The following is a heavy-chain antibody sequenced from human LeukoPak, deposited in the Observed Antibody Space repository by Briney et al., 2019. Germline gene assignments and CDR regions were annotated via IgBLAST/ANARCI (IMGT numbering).Heavy chain of an antibody. CDR2: IHASGST. CDR3: ARVTDPRYNWFDP. D-gene: IGHD2-21*02. CDR1: GGSISSYY. J-gene: IGHJ5*02. V-gene: IGHV4-4*07. Sequence: SETLSLTCTVSGGSISSYYWTWIRQPAGKGPEWIGRIHASGSTNYNPSLESRVNMSVDTSKNQFSLRLNSVTAADTAVYYCARVTDPRYNWFDPWGQGTLVTVSS.